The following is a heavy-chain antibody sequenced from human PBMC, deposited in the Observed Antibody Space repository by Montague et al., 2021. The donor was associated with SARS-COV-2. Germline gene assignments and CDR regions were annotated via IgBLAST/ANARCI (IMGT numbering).Heavy chain of an antibody. CDR3: ARPGSGYSYGSGAFDY. CDR1: GGSISNSIYY. D-gene: IGHD5-18*01. V-gene: IGHV4-39*01. J-gene: IGHJ4*02. CDR2: IYYTENT. Sequence: SETLSLTCTVSGGSISNSIYYWDWIRQPPGKGLEWIGSIYYTENTYYNPSLKSRVTISIDTSKNQFSLKLSSVTAADTAVYYCARPGSGYSYGSGAFDYWGRGTLVTVSS.